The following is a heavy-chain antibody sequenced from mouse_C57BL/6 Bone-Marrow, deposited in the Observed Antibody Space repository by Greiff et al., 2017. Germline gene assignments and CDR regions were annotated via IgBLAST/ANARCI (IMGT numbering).Heavy chain of an antibody. CDR1: GYTFTDYY. CDR3: AREGITTVVPYYAMDY. Sequence: EVQLQQSGPELVKPGASVKISCKASGYTFTDYYMNWVKQSHGKSLEWIGDINPNNGGTSYNQKFKGKATLTVDKSSSTAYKELRSLTSEDSAVYYCAREGITTVVPYYAMDYWGQGTSVTVSS. D-gene: IGHD1-1*01. CDR2: INPNNGGT. V-gene: IGHV1-26*01. J-gene: IGHJ4*01.